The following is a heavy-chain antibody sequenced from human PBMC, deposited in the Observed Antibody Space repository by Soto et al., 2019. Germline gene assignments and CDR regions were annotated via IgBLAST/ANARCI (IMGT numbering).Heavy chain of an antibody. D-gene: IGHD4-4*01. CDR2: IYYSGST. CDR1: GGSISSYY. Sequence: QVQLQESGPGLVKPSETLSLTCTVSGGSISSYYWSWIRQPPGKGLEWIGYIYYSGSTNYNPSLTRRVPTPVDTPKTQFSLKLTSVPASPTAVYYCARSYVTTLDYRGQGTLVTVAS. CDR3: ARSYVTTLDY. J-gene: IGHJ4*02. V-gene: IGHV4-59*01.